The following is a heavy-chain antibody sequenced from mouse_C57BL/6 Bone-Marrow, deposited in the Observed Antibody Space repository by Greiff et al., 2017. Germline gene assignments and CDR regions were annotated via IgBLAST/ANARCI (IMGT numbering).Heavy chain of an antibody. V-gene: IGHV1-69*01. J-gene: IGHJ4*01. CDR2: IDPSDSST. CDR1: GYTFTSYW. CDR3: ARRELRRTPYYAMDY. Sequence: QVQLQQPGAELVMPGASVKLSCKASGYTFTSYWMHWVKQRPGQGLEWIGEIDPSDSSTNYNQKFKGKSTLTVDKSSSTAYMQLSSLTSEDSAVYYCARRELRRTPYYAMDYWGQGTSVTVSS. D-gene: IGHD3-2*02.